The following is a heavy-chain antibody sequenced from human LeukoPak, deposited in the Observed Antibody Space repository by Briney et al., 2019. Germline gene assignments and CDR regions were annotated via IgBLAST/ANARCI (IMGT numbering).Heavy chain of an antibody. CDR1: GFTFSSYA. Sequence: RAGGSLRLSCAASGFTFSSYAMSWVRQAPGKGLEWVSAISGSGGSTYYADSVKGRFTISRDNSKNTLYLQMNSLRAEDTAVYYCAKGRVVVVVAELVDYWGQGTLVTVSS. CDR2: ISGSGGST. CDR3: AKGRVVVVVAELVDY. J-gene: IGHJ4*02. V-gene: IGHV3-23*01. D-gene: IGHD2-15*01.